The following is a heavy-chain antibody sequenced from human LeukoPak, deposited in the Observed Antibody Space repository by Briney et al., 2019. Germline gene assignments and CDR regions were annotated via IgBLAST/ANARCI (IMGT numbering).Heavy chain of an antibody. D-gene: IGHD3-3*01. CDR1: GFNFITSS. J-gene: IGHJ4*02. V-gene: IGHV1-3*01. CDR3: VAGTLGY. Sequence: GASVTVSCKTFGFNFITSSIYWVRQAPGQRLEWLGWITVASGNTRYSDNLQGRVTLTRDTSANTLYLDLSDLRSEDTAVYYCVAGTLGYWGQGTLVTVS. CDR2: ITVASGNT.